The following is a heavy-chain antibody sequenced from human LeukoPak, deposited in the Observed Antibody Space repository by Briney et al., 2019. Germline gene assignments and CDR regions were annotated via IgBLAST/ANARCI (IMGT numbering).Heavy chain of an antibody. CDR3: ARAGDSSGWYAGDFQH. D-gene: IGHD6-19*01. CDR1: GGSISSYY. V-gene: IGHV4-4*07. Sequence: SETLSLTCTVSGGSISSYYWSWIRQPAGKGLEWIGRIYTSGSTNYNPSLKSRVTMSVDTSKNQFSLKLSSVTAADTAVYYCARAGDSSGWYAGDFQHWGQGTLVTVSS. CDR2: IYTSGST. J-gene: IGHJ1*01.